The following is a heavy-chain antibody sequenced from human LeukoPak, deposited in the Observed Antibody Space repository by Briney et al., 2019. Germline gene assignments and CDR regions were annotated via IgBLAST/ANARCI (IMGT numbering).Heavy chain of an antibody. CDR1: GFTSSSYE. CDR3: ARDGSSWYGMDV. J-gene: IGHJ6*04. CDR2: ISSSGSTI. V-gene: IGHV3-48*03. Sequence: GGSLRLSCAASGFTSSSYEMNWVRQAPGKGLEWVPYISSSGSTIYYADSVKGRFTISRDNAKNSLYLQMNSLRAEDTAVYYCARDGSSWYGMDVWGKGTTVTVSS. D-gene: IGHD6-13*01.